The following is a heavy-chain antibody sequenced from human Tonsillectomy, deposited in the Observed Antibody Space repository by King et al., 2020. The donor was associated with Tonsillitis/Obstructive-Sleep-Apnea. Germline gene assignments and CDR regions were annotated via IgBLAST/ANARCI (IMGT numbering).Heavy chain of an antibody. CDR3: SASTVSGAFDI. CDR1: GFTLSNAW. D-gene: IGHD4-17*01. Sequence: VQLVESGGGLVKPGGSLRLSCAASGFTLSNAWMSWVRQAPGRGVEWVGRIKSISDGGKADYTAPGKGRFTISRDDSKNTLYLQMNSLKTEDAALNYCSASTVSGAFDIWGQGTVVTVSS. V-gene: IGHV3-15*01. J-gene: IGHJ3*02. CDR2: IKSISDGGKA.